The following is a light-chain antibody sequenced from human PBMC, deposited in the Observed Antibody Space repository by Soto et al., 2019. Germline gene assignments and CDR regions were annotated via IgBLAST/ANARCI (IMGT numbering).Light chain of an antibody. CDR1: QSITRY. J-gene: IGKJ4*01. Sequence: DIQMTQSPSSLSASVGDRVTITCRTSQSITRYLNWYQHKPGKAPKLLIYAASSLQSGVPSRFSGSGSGTDFTITISSLQPEDFATYYCQQSHSVPLTFGGGTKVEIQ. CDR2: AAS. V-gene: IGKV1-39*01. CDR3: QQSHSVPLT.